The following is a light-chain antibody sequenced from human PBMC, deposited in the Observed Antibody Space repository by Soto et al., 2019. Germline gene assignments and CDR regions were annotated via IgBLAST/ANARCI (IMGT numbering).Light chain of an antibody. CDR3: SSNTRSSTLGV. V-gene: IGLV2-14*01. CDR2: DVS. J-gene: IGLJ1*01. Sequence: QSVLTQPASVSGSPGQSITISCTGTSSDVGGYNYVSWYQQHPGKAPKLMIYDVSNRPSGVSNRFSGSKSGNTASMTNSGLQSENEADNYCSSNTRSSTLGVFGTGTKVTVL. CDR1: SSDVGGYNY.